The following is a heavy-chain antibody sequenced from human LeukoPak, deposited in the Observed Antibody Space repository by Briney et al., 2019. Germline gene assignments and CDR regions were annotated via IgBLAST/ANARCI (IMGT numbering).Heavy chain of an antibody. CDR2: ISTSGSTI. J-gene: IGHJ4*02. CDR1: GFTFSSYE. D-gene: IGHD1-26*01. CDR3: SWGGRGGTRRGFDY. Sequence: GGSLRLSCAASGFTFSSYEMNWVRQAPGKGLEWVSYISTSGSTIYYADSVKGRFTISRDSAKNSLYLQMISLRAEDTAVYYCSWGGRGGTRRGFDYWGQGTLVSVSS. V-gene: IGHV3-48*03.